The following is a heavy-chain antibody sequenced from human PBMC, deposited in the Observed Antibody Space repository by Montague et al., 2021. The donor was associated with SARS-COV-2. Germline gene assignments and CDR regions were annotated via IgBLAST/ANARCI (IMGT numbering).Heavy chain of an antibody. J-gene: IGHJ1*01. CDR3: ARGLAVAWREYFQH. D-gene: IGHD6-19*01. CDR1: GFTFSRYG. Sequence: SLSLSCAASGFTFSRYGMHWVRQAPGKGLEWVAVIWYGGSNKYYADSVKGRFTISRDNSKNTLYLQMNSLRAEDTAVYYCARGLAVAWREYFQHWGQGTLVTVSS. CDR2: IWYGGSNK. V-gene: IGHV3-33*01.